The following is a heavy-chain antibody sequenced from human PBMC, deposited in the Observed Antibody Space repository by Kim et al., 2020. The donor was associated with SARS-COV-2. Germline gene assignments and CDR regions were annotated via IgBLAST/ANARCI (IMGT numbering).Heavy chain of an antibody. D-gene: IGHD1-1*01. CDR3: ARDVGDHDPSGIP. Sequence: KYAASVKGRFTISRDNANNSVYLQMNSLRVDDTAVYFCARDVGDHDPSGIPWGQGTLVTVSS. V-gene: IGHV3-11*05. J-gene: IGHJ5*02.